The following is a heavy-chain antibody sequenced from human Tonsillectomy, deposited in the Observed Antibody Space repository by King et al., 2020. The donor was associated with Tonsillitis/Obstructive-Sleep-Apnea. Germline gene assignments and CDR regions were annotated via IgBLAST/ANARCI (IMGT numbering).Heavy chain of an antibody. V-gene: IGHV3-21*01. Sequence: VQLVESGGDVVKPGGSLRLSCAASGFVFGYYTLDWVRQAPGKGLEWVSSIDGSGHYIYYADSVKGRFTISRDTATNSLFLQMNSLRAEDTAVYYCTRVVSNAHSDYWGQGPLVTVSS. CDR3: TRVVSNAHSDY. J-gene: IGHJ4*02. CDR1: GFVFGYYT. D-gene: IGHD5/OR15-5a*01. CDR2: IDGSGHYI.